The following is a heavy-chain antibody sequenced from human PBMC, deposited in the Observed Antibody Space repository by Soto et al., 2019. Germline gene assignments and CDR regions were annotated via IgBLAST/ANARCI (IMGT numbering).Heavy chain of an antibody. CDR1: GGTFSRYA. CDR2: IIPIFGTA. CDR3: ARDRRRYYDSSGYYYVFGY. J-gene: IGHJ4*02. Sequence: SMKVSSTASGGTFSRYAISWVRQAPGQGLEWMGGIIPIFGTANYAQKFQGRVTITADKSTSTAYMELSSLRSEDTAVYYCARDRRRYYDSSGYYYVFGYWGQGTLVTVSS. D-gene: IGHD3-22*01. V-gene: IGHV1-69*06.